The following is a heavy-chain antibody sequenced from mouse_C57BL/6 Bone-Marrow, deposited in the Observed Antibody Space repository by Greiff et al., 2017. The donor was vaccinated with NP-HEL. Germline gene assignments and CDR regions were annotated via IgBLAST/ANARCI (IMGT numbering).Heavy chain of an antibody. V-gene: IGHV1-55*01. D-gene: IGHD2-3*01. CDR2: IYPRSGNT. CDR3: ARPSYDGYSFDY. Sequence: QVQLQQPGAELVKPGASVKMSCKASGYTFTSYWITWVKQRPGQGLEWIGDIYPRSGNTYYNEKFKGKATLTADKSSSTAYMELRSLTSEDSAVYFCARPSYDGYSFDYWGQGTTLTVSS. CDR1: GYTFTSYW. J-gene: IGHJ2*01.